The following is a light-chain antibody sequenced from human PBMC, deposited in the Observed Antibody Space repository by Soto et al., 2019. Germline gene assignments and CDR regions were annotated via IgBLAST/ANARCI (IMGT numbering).Light chain of an antibody. V-gene: IGKV3-11*01. Sequence: ENVLTQSPATLSLSPGERATLSCRASQDVGDYLAWYQQKPGQAPRLVIYDASNLATGIPARFRGSGSGTDFTLNIRSLEHADFAVYFCHPRSHWPRPFGQGTKVEIK. CDR3: HPRSHWPRP. J-gene: IGKJ1*01. CDR2: DAS. CDR1: QDVGDY.